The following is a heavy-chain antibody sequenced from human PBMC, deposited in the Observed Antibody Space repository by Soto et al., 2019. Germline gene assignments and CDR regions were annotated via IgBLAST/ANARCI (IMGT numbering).Heavy chain of an antibody. CDR2: INSDGSRT. D-gene: IGHD7-27*01. Sequence: EVQLVESGGGLGQPGGSLRLSCAASGFTFSTYWMHWVRQAPGKGLVWVSRINSDGSRTNYADSVKGRFTTFRDSAKNTVYLQLNSLTAEDTAVYYCATVATGGYDWFDPWGQGTLVTVSS. V-gene: IGHV3-74*01. CDR1: GFTFSTYW. CDR3: ATVATGGYDWFDP. J-gene: IGHJ5*02.